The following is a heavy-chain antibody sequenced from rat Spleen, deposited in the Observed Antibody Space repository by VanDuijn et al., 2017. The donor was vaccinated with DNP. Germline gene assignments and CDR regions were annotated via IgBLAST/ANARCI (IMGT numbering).Heavy chain of an antibody. J-gene: IGHJ1*01. V-gene: IGHV2S12*01. Sequence: VKLVESGPGLVQPSQTLSLTCTVSGFSLTSYGVSWVRQPPGKGLEWIGRIPGGGSTDYTSALKSRLSISRDTSNSQVFLRMNSVQTEDTAMYFCARLGPDWYFDFWGPGTMVTVSS. D-gene: IGHD5-1*01. CDR2: IPGGGST. CDR1: GFSLTSYG. CDR3: ARLGPDWYFDF.